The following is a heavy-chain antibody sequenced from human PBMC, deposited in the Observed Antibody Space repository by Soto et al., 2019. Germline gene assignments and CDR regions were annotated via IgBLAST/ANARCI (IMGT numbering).Heavy chain of an antibody. Sequence: GGSLKLSCAASGFTFSSYEMNWVRQAPGKGLEWVSYISSSGSTIYYEDSVKVRFTISRDNANNSLYLQMNSLRAEDTAVYYCARDYRDSSGYYYDDKGGMHXWGQVTTVTVS. CDR1: GFTFSSYE. V-gene: IGHV3-48*03. CDR3: ARDYRDSSGYYYDDKGGMHX. CDR2: ISSSGSTI. J-gene: IGHJ6*02. D-gene: IGHD3-22*01.